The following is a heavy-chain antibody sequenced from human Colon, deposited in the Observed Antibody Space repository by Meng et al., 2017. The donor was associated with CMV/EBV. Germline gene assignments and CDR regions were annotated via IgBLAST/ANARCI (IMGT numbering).Heavy chain of an antibody. CDR1: EFTFTSYA. CDR3: AKVRDSGGWGSLDH. V-gene: IGHV3-30-3*01. Sequence: GGSLRLSCAASEFTFTSYAMHWVRQAPGKGPEWVAVTSYDGGSKHYADSVKGRFTISRDNFKNTLYLHMDNLGADDTAVYYCAKVRDSGGWGSLDHWGQGILVTVSS. J-gene: IGHJ4*02. D-gene: IGHD6-19*01. CDR2: TSYDGGSK.